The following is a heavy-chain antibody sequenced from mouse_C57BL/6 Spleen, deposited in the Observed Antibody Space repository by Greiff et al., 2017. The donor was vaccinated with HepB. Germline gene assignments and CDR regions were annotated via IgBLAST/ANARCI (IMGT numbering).Heavy chain of an antibody. D-gene: IGHD2-1*01. V-gene: IGHV1-63*01. J-gene: IGHJ2*01. Sequence: VQLQESGAELVRPGTSVKMSCKASGYTFTNYWIGWAKQRPGHGLEWIGDIYPGGGYTNYNEKFKGKATLTADKSSSTAYMQFSSLTSEDSAIYYCARSGGNFYFDYWGQGTTLTVSS. CDR1: GYTFTNYW. CDR3: ARSGGNFYFDY. CDR2: IYPGGGYT.